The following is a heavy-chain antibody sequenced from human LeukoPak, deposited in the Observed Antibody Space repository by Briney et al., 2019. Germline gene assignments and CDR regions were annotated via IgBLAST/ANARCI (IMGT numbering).Heavy chain of an antibody. V-gene: IGHV4-59*01. CDR1: AGSISGYY. Sequence: SETLFLTCTVFAGSISGYYWSWIRQPPGKGLEWIGYIYYSGSTNYNPSLKSRVTISVDTSKNQFSLKLSSVTAADTAVYYCAREEIRSWFDPWGQGTLVTVSS. D-gene: IGHD5-24*01. CDR3: AREEIRSWFDP. CDR2: IYYSGST. J-gene: IGHJ5*02.